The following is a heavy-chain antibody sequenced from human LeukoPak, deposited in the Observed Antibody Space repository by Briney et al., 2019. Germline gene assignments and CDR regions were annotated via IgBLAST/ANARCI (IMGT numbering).Heavy chain of an antibody. CDR1: GGSISSSSYY. D-gene: IGHD2-2*03. J-gene: IGHJ4*02. V-gene: IGHV4-39*01. CDR2: ICYSGST. Sequence: SETLSLTCTVSGGSISSSSYYWGWIRQPPGKGLEWIGSICYSGSTYYNPSLKSRVTIYVDTSKNQFTLKLSSVTAADTAVYYCARGLARFHGSASDYWGQGALVTVSS. CDR3: ARGLARFHGSASDY.